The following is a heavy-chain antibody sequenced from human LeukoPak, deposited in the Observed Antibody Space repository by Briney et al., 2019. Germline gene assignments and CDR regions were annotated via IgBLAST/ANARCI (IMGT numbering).Heavy chain of an antibody. CDR1: GYTFTSYD. D-gene: IGHD5-18*01. V-gene: IGHV1-8*01. J-gene: IGHJ3*02. CDR3: ARGPTWIQLWDAFDI. Sequence: ASVKVSCKASGYTFTSYDINWARQATGQGLEWMGWMNPNSGNTGYAQKCQGRVTMTRNTSISTAYMELSSLRSEDTAVYYCARGPTWIQLWDAFDIWGQGTMVTVSS. CDR2: MNPNSGNT.